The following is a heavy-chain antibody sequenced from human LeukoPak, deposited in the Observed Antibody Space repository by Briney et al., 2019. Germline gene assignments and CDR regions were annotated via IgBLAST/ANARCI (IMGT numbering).Heavy chain of an antibody. Sequence: GGSLRLSCAASGFTFSSYSMNWVRQAPGKGLEWVSYISSSSSTIYYADSVKGRFTISRDNAKNSLYLQMNSLRAEDTAVYYCARDSSVYGGRYYYYYYMDVWGKGTTVTVSS. D-gene: IGHD4-23*01. V-gene: IGHV3-48*01. CDR1: GFTFSSYS. J-gene: IGHJ6*03. CDR3: ARDSSVYGGRYYYYYYMDV. CDR2: ISSSSSTI.